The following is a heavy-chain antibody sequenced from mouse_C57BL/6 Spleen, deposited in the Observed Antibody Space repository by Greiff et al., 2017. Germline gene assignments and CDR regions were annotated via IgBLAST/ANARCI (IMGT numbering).Heavy chain of an antibody. CDR2: ISYDGSN. CDR3: ARFDYDDAMDY. D-gene: IGHD2-4*01. J-gene: IGHJ4*01. CDR1: GYSITSGYY. Sequence: ESGPGLVKPSQSLSLTCSVTGYSITSGYYWNWIRQFPGNKLEWMGYISYDGSNNYNPSLKNRISITRDPSKNQFFLKLNSVTTEDTATYYCARFDYDDAMDYWGQGTSVTVSS. V-gene: IGHV3-6*01.